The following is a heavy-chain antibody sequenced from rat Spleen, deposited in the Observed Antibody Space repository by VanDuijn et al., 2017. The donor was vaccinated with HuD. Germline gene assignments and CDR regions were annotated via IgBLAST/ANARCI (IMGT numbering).Heavy chain of an antibody. J-gene: IGHJ1*01. CDR1: GFTFSDYY. D-gene: IGHD4-3*01. CDR3: ARHRLYISRGTGWYFDF. Sequence: EVQLVESGGGLVQPGRSLKLSCAASGFTFSDYYMAWVRQAPTKGLEWVATISYDGSSTYYRDSVKGRFTISRDNAKSTLYRQMDSLRSEDTATYYCARHRLYISRGTGWYFDFWGPGTMVTVSS. CDR2: ISYDGSST. V-gene: IGHV5-7*01.